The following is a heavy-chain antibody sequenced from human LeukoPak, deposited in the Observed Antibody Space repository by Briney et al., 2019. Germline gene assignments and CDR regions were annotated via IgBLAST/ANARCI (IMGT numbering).Heavy chain of an antibody. V-gene: IGHV6-1*01. CDR1: GDSVSSNSAA. CDR3: AREILEGYCSGGSCYSH. Sequence: SQTLSLTCGISGDSVSSNSAAWNWIRQFPSRGLEWLGRTYYRSKWYNEYAGSVKSRISINPDTPKNQFSLQLNSVTPEDTAVYYCAREILEGYCSGGSCYSHWGQGTLVTVSS. CDR2: TYYRSKWYN. J-gene: IGHJ4*02. D-gene: IGHD2-15*01.